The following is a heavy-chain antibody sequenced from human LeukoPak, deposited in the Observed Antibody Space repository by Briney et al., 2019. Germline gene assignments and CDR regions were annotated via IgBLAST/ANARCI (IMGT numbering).Heavy chain of an antibody. CDR3: ARVAALDYMDV. Sequence: ASVKVSCKASGYTFTSYDINWVRHATGQGLEWMGWMNPNSGNTGYAQKFQGRVTMTRNTSIGTAYMELSSLRSEDTAVYYCARVAALDYMDVWGKGTTVTVSS. D-gene: IGHD5-18*01. J-gene: IGHJ6*03. V-gene: IGHV1-8*01. CDR1: GYTFTSYD. CDR2: MNPNSGNT.